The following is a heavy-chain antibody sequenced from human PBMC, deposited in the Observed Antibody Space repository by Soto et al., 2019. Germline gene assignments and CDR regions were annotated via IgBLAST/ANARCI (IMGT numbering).Heavy chain of an antibody. J-gene: IGHJ6*02. D-gene: IGHD3-10*01. Sequence: VASVKVSCKASGGTFSSYAISWVRQAPGQGLEWMGGIIPIFGTANYAQKFQGRVTITADESTSTAYMELSSLRSEDTAVYYCARAIRFGESSYYYYGMDVWGQGTTVTSP. CDR3: ARAIRFGESSYYYYGMDV. V-gene: IGHV1-69*13. CDR1: GGTFSSYA. CDR2: IIPIFGTA.